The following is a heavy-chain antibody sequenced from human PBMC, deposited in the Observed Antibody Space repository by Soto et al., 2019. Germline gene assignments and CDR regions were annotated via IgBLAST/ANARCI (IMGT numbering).Heavy chain of an antibody. CDR2: INHSGST. D-gene: IGHD3-3*01. CDR3: ARHTTYYDFWSGYYTMKMTGFDY. V-gene: IGHV4-34*01. CDR1: GGSFSGYY. J-gene: IGHJ4*02. Sequence: PSETLSLTCAVYGGSFSGYYWSWIRQPPGKGLEWIGEINHSGSTNYNPSLKSRVTMSVDTSKNQFSLKLSSVTAADTAVYYCARHTTYYDFWSGYYTMKMTGFDYWGQGTLVTVSS.